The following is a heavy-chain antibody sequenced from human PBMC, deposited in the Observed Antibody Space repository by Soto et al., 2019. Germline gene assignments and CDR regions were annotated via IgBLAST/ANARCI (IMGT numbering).Heavy chain of an antibody. CDR2: ISGSSSTV. D-gene: IGHD3-22*01. CDR3: ATAFGYYDPSGYYGAFYYYGMDV. V-gene: IGHV3-48*02. CDR1: GFTFSDYD. Sequence: GGFLRLSCVASGFTFSDYDMNWVRQSPGKGLEWISYISGSSSTVYYADSMMRRFPISRDNANNSLYLQMKSPRDEDTALYYCATAFGYYDPSGYYGAFYYYGMDVWGQGTTVTVSS. J-gene: IGHJ6*02.